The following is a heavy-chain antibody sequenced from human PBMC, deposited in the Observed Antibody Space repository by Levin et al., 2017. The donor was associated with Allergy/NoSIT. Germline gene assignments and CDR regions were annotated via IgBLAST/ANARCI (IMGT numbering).Heavy chain of an antibody. J-gene: IGHJ4*02. V-gene: IGHV3-30*18. CDR3: AKVSRANYGAYVSPPFDY. D-gene: IGHD4-17*01. CDR1: GFTFSTYG. CDR2: ISYDGDNK. Sequence: GESLKISCAASGFTFSTYGMHWVRQAPGKGLEWVAGISYDGDNKYYADSVKGRFTISRDYSKNTLYLQMNSLRAEDTAVYYCAKVSRANYGAYVSPPFDYWGQGALVTVSS.